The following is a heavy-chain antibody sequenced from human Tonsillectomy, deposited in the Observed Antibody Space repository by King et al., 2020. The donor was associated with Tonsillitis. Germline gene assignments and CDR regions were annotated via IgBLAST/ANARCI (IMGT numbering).Heavy chain of an antibody. CDR2: ISSSGSTI. CDR3: ARGRFCSSTSCYTRFLVNY. CDR1: GFTFSDYY. V-gene: IGHV3-11*01. J-gene: IGHJ4*02. D-gene: IGHD2-2*02. Sequence: VQLVESGGGLVKPGGSLRLSCAASGFTFSDYYMSWIRQAPGKGLEWVSYISSSGSTIYSADSVKGRFTISRDNAKNSLYLQMNRLRAEDTAVYYCARGRFCSSTSCYTRFLVNYWGQGTLVTVSS.